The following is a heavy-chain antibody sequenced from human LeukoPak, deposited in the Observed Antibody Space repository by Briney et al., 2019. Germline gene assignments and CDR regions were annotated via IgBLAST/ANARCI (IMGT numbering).Heavy chain of an antibody. CDR1: GGSISSGDYY. V-gene: IGHV4-30-4*01. D-gene: IGHD3/OR15-3a*01. CDR2: IYYSGST. CDR3: ARDHLYDFWSGYYPRAFDL. Sequence: PSETLSLTCTVSGGSISSGDYYWSWIRQPPGKGLEWIGYIYYSGSTYYNPSLKSRVTISVDKSKNQFSLKLNSVTAADTAVYYCARDHLYDFWSGYYPRAFDLWGRGTLVTVSS. J-gene: IGHJ2*01.